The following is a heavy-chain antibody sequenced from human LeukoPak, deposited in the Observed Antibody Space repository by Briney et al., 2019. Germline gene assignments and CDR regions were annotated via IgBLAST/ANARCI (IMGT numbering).Heavy chain of an antibody. CDR1: GYTFTSYA. CDR3: ARRGSSGYYRKQFDP. Sequence: ASVKVSCKASGYTFTSYAMNWVRQAPGQGLEWMGWINTNTGNPTYAQGFTGRFVFSLDTSVSTAYLQISSLKASDTAMYYCARRGSSGYYRKQFDPWGQGALVTVSS. V-gene: IGHV7-4-1*02. J-gene: IGHJ5*02. D-gene: IGHD3-22*01. CDR2: INTNTGNP.